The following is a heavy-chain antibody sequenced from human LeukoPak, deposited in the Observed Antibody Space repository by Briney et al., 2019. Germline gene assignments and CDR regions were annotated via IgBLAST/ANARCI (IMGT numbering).Heavy chain of an antibody. V-gene: IGHV3-30-3*01. J-gene: IGHJ3*02. CDR2: ISYDGSNK. CDR1: GFTFSSYA. Sequence: GRSLRLSCAASGFTFSSYAMHWVRQAPGKGLEWVAVISYDGSNKYYADSVKGRFTISRDNSKNTLYLQMNSLRAEDTAVYYCARAAQGPFNAFDIWGQGTMVTVSS. CDR3: ARAAQGPFNAFDI.